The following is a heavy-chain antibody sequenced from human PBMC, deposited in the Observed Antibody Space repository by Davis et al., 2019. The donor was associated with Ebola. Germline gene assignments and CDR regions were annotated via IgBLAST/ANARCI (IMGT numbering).Heavy chain of an antibody. CDR2: INSDGSST. J-gene: IGHJ2*01. Sequence: GESLKISCAASGFTFSSYWMHWVRQAPGKGLVWVSRINSDGSSTSYADSVKGRFTISRDNAKNTLYLQMNSLRAEDTAVYYCTRPSTGSRPYWYFDLWGRGTLVTVSS. CDR3: TRPSTGSRPYWYFDL. CDR1: GFTFSSYW. V-gene: IGHV3-74*01. D-gene: IGHD6-13*01.